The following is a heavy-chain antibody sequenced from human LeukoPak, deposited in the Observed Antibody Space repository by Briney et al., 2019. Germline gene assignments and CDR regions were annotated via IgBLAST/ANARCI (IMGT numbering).Heavy chain of an antibody. D-gene: IGHD4-17*01. J-gene: IGHJ4*02. CDR2: ISVKHGTT. CDR1: GYTFSKFV. Sequence: ASVRVSCKTSGYTFSKFVITWVRQAPGQGLESMGWISVKHGTTHYVDKFHDRLTLTTDTSTRTASMELKSLASDDTAVYYCARDLESDEGDYGDVLPGYWGQGTLVTVSS. CDR3: ARDLESDEGDYGDVLPGY. V-gene: IGHV1-18*01.